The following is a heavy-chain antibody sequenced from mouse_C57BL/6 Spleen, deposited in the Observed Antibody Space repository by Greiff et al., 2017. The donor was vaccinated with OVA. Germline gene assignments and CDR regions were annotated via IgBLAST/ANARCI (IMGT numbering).Heavy chain of an antibody. D-gene: IGHD1-1*01. Sequence: VQLQQSGPELVKPGASVKISCKASGYAFSSSWMNWVKQRPGKGLEWIGRIYPGDGDTNYNGKFKGKATLTADKSSSTAYMQLSSLTSEDSAVYFCARGRITTVVVPFDYWGQGTTLTVSS. CDR2: IYPGDGDT. J-gene: IGHJ2*01. CDR1: GYAFSSSW. V-gene: IGHV1-82*01. CDR3: ARGRITTVVVPFDY.